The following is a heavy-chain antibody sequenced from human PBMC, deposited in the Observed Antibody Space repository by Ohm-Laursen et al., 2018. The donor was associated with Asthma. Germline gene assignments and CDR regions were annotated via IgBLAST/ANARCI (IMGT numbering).Heavy chain of an antibody. CDR1: GFTFSGSW. CDR2: INQDGSVK. Sequence: SLRLSCTASGFTFSGSWMNWGRQAPGKGLEWVANINQDGSVKYYVDSVKGRFTISRDSAENAIYLQMNNLRAEDTAVYYCARGTSGPWVNYAMDVWGQGTSVTVSS. CDR3: ARGTSGPWVNYAMDV. D-gene: IGHD2-2*01. V-gene: IGHV3-7*01. J-gene: IGHJ6*02.